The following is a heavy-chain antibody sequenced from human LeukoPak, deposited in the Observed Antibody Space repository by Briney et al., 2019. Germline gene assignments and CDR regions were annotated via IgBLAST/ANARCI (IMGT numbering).Heavy chain of an antibody. V-gene: IGHV3-48*02. CDR2: ISSSSRSI. Sequence: GGSLRLSCAASGFTFSSYSMYWVRQAPGKGLEWVSYISSSSRSIYYADSVKGRFTISRDNANNSLSLQINSLRDEDTAVYYCVLGSPFDYWGQGTLVTVSS. CDR1: GFTFSSYS. J-gene: IGHJ4*02. D-gene: IGHD3-10*01. CDR3: VLGSPFDY.